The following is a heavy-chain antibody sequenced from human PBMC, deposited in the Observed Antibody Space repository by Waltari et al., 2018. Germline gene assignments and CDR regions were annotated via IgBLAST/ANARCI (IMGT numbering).Heavy chain of an antibody. Sequence: EVQLVESGGGLVQPGGSLRLSCVASGFSSTDYAMHWVRQAPGKGLEWVSGISWNSAYIGYADSVKGRFTISRDNAKNSLSLQMSSLRPEDTALYYCARTYCTGGSCYNPFDHWGQGTLVTVSS. CDR2: ISWNSAYI. D-gene: IGHD2-15*01. V-gene: IGHV3-9*02. J-gene: IGHJ4*02. CDR3: ARTYCTGGSCYNPFDH. CDR1: GFSSTDYA.